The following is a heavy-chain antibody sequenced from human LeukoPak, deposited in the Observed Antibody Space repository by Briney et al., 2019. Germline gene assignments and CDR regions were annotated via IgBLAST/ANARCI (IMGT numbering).Heavy chain of an antibody. D-gene: IGHD7-27*01. CDR2: IQSDGSNV. J-gene: IGHJ4*02. V-gene: IGHV3-30*02. CDR1: GFTVSSNY. CDR3: VRDGAHWDLDY. Sequence: GGSLRLSCAASGFTVSSNYMSWVRQAPGRGLEWVALIQSDGSNVYYADSVKGRFSISRDNSKNTVHLQMNRLRLEDTALYYCVRDGAHWDLDYWGQGTLVTVSS.